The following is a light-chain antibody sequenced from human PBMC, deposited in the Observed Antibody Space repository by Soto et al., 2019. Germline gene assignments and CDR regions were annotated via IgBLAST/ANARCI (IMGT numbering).Light chain of an antibody. CDR3: QQHAHWPLT. CDR2: GAS. V-gene: IGKV3-20*01. Sequence: EIVLTQSPGTLSLSPGERATLSSGVCQRVSSSYLVWHQQKPDQAPKLLIYGASSRATGIPDRFSGSGSGTDFTLTISRLEPEDFAVYYCQQHAHWPLTFGGGTKVDI. CDR1: QRVSSSY. J-gene: IGKJ4*01.